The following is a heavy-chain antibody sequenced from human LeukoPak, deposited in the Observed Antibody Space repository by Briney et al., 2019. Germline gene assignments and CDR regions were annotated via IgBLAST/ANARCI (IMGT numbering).Heavy chain of an antibody. CDR3: AKGAAPDYYDSSGDYYYYMDV. J-gene: IGHJ6*03. Sequence: GGSLRLSCAASGFTFDDYAMHWVRQAPGKGLEWVSLISWDGGSTYYADSVKGRFTISRDNSKNSLYLQMNSLRAEDTALYYCAKGAAPDYYDSSGDYYYYMDVWGKGTTVTVSS. D-gene: IGHD3-22*01. V-gene: IGHV3-43D*03. CDR2: ISWDGGST. CDR1: GFTFDDYA.